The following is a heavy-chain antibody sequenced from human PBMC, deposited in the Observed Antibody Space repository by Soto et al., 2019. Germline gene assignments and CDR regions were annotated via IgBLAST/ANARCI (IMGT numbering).Heavy chain of an antibody. V-gene: IGHV3-30-3*01. J-gene: IGHJ6*02. D-gene: IGHD5-12*01. CDR2: ISYDGSNK. Sequence: PGGSLRLSCAASGFTFSSYAMHWVRQAPGKGLEWVAVISYDGSNKYYADSVKGRFTISRDNSKNTLYLQMNSLRAEDTAVYYCARAPRRTEMATHTNYYYYYGMDVWGQGTTVTVSS. CDR1: GFTFSSYA. CDR3: ARAPRRTEMATHTNYYYYYGMDV.